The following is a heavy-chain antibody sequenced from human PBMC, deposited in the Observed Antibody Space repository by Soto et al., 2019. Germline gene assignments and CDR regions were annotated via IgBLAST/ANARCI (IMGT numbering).Heavy chain of an antibody. V-gene: IGHV1-58*02. CDR2: IVVGSGNT. J-gene: IGHJ6*02. CDR1: GFTFTSSA. CDR3: AAEKYYYDSSGYYIAPPYYYSGMDV. D-gene: IGHD3-22*01. Sequence: SVKVSCKASGFTFTSSAMQWVRQARGQRLEWIGWIVVGSGNTNYAQKFQERVTITRDMSTSTAYMELSSLRSEDTAVYYCAAEKYYYDSSGYYIAPPYYYSGMDVRAQRTTVTVSS.